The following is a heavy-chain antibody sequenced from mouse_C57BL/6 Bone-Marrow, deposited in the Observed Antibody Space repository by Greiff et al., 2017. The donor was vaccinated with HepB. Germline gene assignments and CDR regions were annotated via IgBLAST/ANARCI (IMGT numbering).Heavy chain of an antibody. J-gene: IGHJ2*01. D-gene: IGHD1-1*01. Sequence: VQLQQPGAELVKPGASVKMSCKASGYTFTSYWITWVKQRPGQGLEWIGDIYPGSGSTNYNEKFKSKGTLTVDTSSSTAYMQLSSLTSEDSAVYYCTRLDYYGSSSGNYWGQGTTLTVSS. CDR2: IYPGSGST. CDR3: TRLDYYGSSSGNY. CDR1: GYTFTSYW. V-gene: IGHV1-55*01.